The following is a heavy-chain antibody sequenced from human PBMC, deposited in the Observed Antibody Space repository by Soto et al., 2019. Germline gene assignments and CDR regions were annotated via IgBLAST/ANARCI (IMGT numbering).Heavy chain of an antibody. CDR2: MNPNSGNT. CDR3: ARDSSGWPSYYYYYGMDV. V-gene: IGHV1-8*01. D-gene: IGHD6-19*01. CDR1: GYTFTSYD. Sequence: QVQLVQSGAEVKKPGASVKVSCKASGYTFTSYDINWVRQATGQGLEWMGWMNPNSGNTGYAQKFQGRVTMTRNTCISTAYMELSSLRSEDTAVYYCARDSSGWPSYYYYYGMDVWGQGTTVTVSS. J-gene: IGHJ6*02.